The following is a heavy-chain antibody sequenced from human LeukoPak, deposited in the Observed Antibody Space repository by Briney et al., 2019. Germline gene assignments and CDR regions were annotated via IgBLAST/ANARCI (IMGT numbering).Heavy chain of an antibody. Sequence: ASETLSLTCSVSGASANTSFYFWGWIRQPPGKGLEWIGSLFYSGSTYYSPSLKSRVTISKGSSGNQLSLISLKMTSVTAADTAVYYCARGFDNWGLGTLATVSS. CDR1: GASANTSFYF. V-gene: IGHV4-39*07. J-gene: IGHJ4*02. CDR3: ARGFDN. CDR2: LFYSGST.